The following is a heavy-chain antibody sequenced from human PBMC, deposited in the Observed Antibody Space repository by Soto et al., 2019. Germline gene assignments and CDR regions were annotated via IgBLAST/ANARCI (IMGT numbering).Heavy chain of an antibody. CDR2: IYYTGST. Sequence: SETMSLTCPVAGVSLSSSIYCWGWLRQPPGKGLEWIGSIYYTGSTYYTPSLESRVTISVDTSKNQFSLKLSSVTAADTAVFYCARLPGITTLRRDYWGQGTLVTVSS. CDR3: ARLPGITTLRRDY. V-gene: IGHV4-39*01. D-gene: IGHD3-9*01. CDR1: GVSLSSSIYC. J-gene: IGHJ4*02.